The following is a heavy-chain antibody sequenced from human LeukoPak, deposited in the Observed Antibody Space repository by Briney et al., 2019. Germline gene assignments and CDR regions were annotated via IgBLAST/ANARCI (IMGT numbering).Heavy chain of an antibody. Sequence: PSETLSLTYAVYCGSFSGYYWSWIRQPPGNGLEWIGEIHHSGSTNYNPSLKSRVTISVDTSKNQFSLKLSSVTAADTAVYYCARGKATVTYWGQGTLVTVSS. V-gene: IGHV4-34*01. J-gene: IGHJ4*02. D-gene: IGHD4-17*01. CDR2: IHHSGST. CDR1: CGSFSGYY. CDR3: ARGKATVTY.